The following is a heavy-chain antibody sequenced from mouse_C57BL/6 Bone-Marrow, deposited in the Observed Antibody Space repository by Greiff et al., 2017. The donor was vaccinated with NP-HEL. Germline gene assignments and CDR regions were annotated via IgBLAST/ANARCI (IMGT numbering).Heavy chain of an antibody. J-gene: IGHJ1*03. CDR3: ARSTTVVARYFDV. D-gene: IGHD1-1*01. Sequence: VQGVESGPELVKPGASVKISCKASGYTFTDYYINWVKQRPGQGLEWIGWIFPGSGSTYYNEKFKGKATLTVDKSSSTAYMLLSSLTSEDSAVYFCARSTTVVARYFDVWGTGTTVTVSS. CDR2: IFPGSGST. V-gene: IGHV1-75*01. CDR1: GYTFTDYY.